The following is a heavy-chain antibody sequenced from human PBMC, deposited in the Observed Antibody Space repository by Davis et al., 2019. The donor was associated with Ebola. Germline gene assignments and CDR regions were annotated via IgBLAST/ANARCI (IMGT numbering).Heavy chain of an antibody. D-gene: IGHD5-12*01. J-gene: IGHJ3*02. CDR1: GYTFTNYY. Sequence: AASVKVSCKASGYTFTNYYMHRVRLAPGQGLEWMGMINPNDGRTIYAQKFQGRVTVTRDTSTTTVYMDLSSLRSEDTALYYCTTPGGQDSGYDVFDIWGQGTMVTVSS. CDR2: INPNDGRT. CDR3: TTPGGQDSGYDVFDI. V-gene: IGHV1-46*03.